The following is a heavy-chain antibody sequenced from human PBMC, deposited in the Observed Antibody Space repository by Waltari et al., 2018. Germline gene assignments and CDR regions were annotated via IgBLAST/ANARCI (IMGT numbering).Heavy chain of an antibody. V-gene: IGHV4-39*01. CDR1: VVPISSYNYF. CDR3: ATGGRPDY. CDR2: IFHSGST. Sequence: QLQLQESGPGLVTPSETLSLTCTVSVVPISSYNYFWGWTRQPPGKGLEWIGNIFHSGSTYYNPSLKSRVTISVDTSKNQFSLKLSSVTAADTAVYYCATGGRPDYWGQGTLVTVSS. D-gene: IGHD2-8*02. J-gene: IGHJ4*02.